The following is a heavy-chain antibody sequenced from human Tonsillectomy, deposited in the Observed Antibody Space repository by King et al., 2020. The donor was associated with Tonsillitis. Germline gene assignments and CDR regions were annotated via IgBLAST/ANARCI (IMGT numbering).Heavy chain of an antibody. J-gene: IGHJ3*02. CDR1: GGSISSSSYF. V-gene: IGHV4-39*01. CDR3: ARRATGIVVVPATRDAFDI. Sequence: QLQESGPGLVKPSETLSLTCKVSGGSISSSSYFWDWIRQPPGKGLEWIGSIYYSGSTYYNPSLKSRVTISVDTSKNQVSLKLSSVTAADTAVYYCARRATGIVVVPATRDAFDIWGQGTMVTVSS. CDR2: IYYSGST. D-gene: IGHD2-2*01.